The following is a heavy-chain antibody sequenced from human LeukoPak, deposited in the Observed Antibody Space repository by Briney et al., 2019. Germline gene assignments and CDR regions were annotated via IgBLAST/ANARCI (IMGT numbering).Heavy chain of an antibody. CDR3: ARRGYSYALLDY. CDR2: IYYSGST. J-gene: IGHJ4*02. D-gene: IGHD5-18*01. Sequence: PSETLSLICTVSGGSISSSSSYWDWIRQPPGKGLGLIGSIYYSGSTYYNPYLKSRVTISVDTSKNPSYLNLSSVTAADTAVYYCARRGYSYALLDYWGQGTLVTVSS. CDR1: GGSISSSSSY. V-gene: IGHV4-39*01.